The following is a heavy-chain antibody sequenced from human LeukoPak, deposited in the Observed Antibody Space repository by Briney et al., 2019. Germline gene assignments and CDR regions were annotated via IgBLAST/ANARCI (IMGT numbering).Heavy chain of an antibody. Sequence: GGSLRLSCAASGFTFSSYWMHWGRQAPAKGLVWVSRINSDGSSTSYADSVKGRFNISRDNAKNTLYLQMNSLRAEDTAVYYCASSLYYDYVWGSYLRYFDYWGQGTLVTVSS. V-gene: IGHV3-74*01. J-gene: IGHJ4*02. CDR1: GFTFSSYW. CDR3: ASSLYYDYVWGSYLRYFDY. CDR2: INSDGSST. D-gene: IGHD3-16*02.